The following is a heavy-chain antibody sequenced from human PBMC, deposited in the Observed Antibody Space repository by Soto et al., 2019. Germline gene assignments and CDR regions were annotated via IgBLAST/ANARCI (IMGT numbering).Heavy chain of an antibody. CDR3: ARVGTIFGVVIPPYYYYMDV. CDR2: ISSSSSTI. V-gene: IGHV3-48*01. D-gene: IGHD3-3*01. Sequence: GGSLRLSCAASGFTFSSYSMNWVRQAPGKGLEWVSYISSSSSTIYYADSVKGRFTISRDNAKNSLYLQMNSLRAEDTAVYYCARVGTIFGVVIPPYYYYMDVWGKGTTVTVSS. CDR1: GFTFSSYS. J-gene: IGHJ6*03.